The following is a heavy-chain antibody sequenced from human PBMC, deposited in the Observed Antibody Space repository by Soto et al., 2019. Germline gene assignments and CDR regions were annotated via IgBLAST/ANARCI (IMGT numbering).Heavy chain of an antibody. CDR1: GGSISSAGYH. J-gene: IGHJ4*02. D-gene: IGHD4-17*01. CDR2: IYYSGST. Sequence: QVQLQESGPGLVKPLQALSLICTVSGGSISSAGYHWSWIRQHPGKALEWIGYIYYSGSTYYSPSHQSRLTISLDPSKNQFSLELRSVTAADTAVYYCARKTTVTTSGRGAFDYWGQGTLVTVSS. CDR3: ARKTTVTTSGRGAFDY. V-gene: IGHV4-31*03.